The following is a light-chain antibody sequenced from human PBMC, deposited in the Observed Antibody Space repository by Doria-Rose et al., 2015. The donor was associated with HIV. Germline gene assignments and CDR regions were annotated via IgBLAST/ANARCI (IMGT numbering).Light chain of an antibody. V-gene: IGKV1-39*01. J-gene: IGKJ4*01. CDR2: AAS. CDR1: QSTGSF. Sequence: DIRLTQSPSSLSASVGDRVTITCRASQSTGSFLNWYQQKPGKAPKLLIYAASSLHNGVPSRFSGSGSATDITLTISSLQPEDFATYFCQQSYSTPLTFGGGTKVEIK. CDR3: QQSYSTPLT.